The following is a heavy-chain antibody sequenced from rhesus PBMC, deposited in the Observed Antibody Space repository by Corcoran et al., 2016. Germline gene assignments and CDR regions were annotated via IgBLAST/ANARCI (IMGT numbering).Heavy chain of an antibody. CDR2: ISYSGST. J-gene: IGHJ6*01. D-gene: IGHD6S26*01. CDR3: ARDVGRLVGGLDS. CDR1: GGSISRGYYY. V-gene: IGHV4-122*02. Sequence: QVQLQESGPGLVKPSETLSLTCAVSGGSISRGYYYWSWIRTPPGKGLEWIGYISYSGSTRYNPSLQSRVTISRDTDKNQFSWKLSSVTAADTAVYYWARDVGRLVGGLDSWGQGVVVTVSS.